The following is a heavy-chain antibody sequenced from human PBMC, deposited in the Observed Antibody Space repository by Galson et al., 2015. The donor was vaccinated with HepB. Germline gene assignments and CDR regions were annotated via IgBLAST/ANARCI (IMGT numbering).Heavy chain of an antibody. V-gene: IGHV4-39*01. CDR3: SRRGNGSNLPDFDY. Sequence: KGLEWIGSIYYRGRTYYNPSLKSRITMSVDTSKNQFSLKLTSVTAADTAVYFCSRRGNGSNLPDFDYWGQGSLVTVSS. CDR2: IYYRGRT. J-gene: IGHJ4*02. D-gene: IGHD5-24*01.